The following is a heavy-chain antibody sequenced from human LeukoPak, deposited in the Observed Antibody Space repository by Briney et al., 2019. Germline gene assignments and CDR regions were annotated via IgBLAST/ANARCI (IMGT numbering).Heavy chain of an antibody. J-gene: IGHJ6*03. CDR3: ARHAPGYYYYMDV. D-gene: IGHD1-14*01. CDR1: GGSISSYY. V-gene: IGHV4-59*08. Sequence: SETLSLTCTVSGGSISSYYWSWIRQPPGKGLEWIGYIYYSGSTNYNPSLKSRVTTSVDTSKNQFSLKLSSVTAADTAVYYCARHAPGYYYYMDVWGKGTTVTVSS. CDR2: IYYSGST.